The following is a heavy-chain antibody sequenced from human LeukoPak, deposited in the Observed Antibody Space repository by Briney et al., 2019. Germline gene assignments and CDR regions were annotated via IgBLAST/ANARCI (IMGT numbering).Heavy chain of an antibody. CDR2: INYSGST. Sequence: SETLSLTCTVSGGSISSYYWSWIRQPPGKGLEWIGYINYSGSTNYNPSLKSRVTISVDTSKNQFSLKLSSVTAADTAVYYCARPLWFGELGSFGYWGQGTLVTVPS. V-gene: IGHV4-59*08. D-gene: IGHD3-10*01. CDR1: GGSISSYY. J-gene: IGHJ4*02. CDR3: ARPLWFGELGSFGY.